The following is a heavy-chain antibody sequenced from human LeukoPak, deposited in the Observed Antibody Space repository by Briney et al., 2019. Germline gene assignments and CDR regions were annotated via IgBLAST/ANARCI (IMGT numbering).Heavy chain of an antibody. CDR2: IKQDGTEK. Sequence: GGSLRLSCAASEFSFSSYWMSWVRQAPGKGLEWVANIKQDGTEKYYVDSVKGRFTISRDNTKNSFYLQMNSLRAEDTAVYYCATEGYYYDSGGFSLFDYWGQGTLVTVSS. CDR1: EFSFSSYW. J-gene: IGHJ4*02. D-gene: IGHD3-22*01. CDR3: ATEGYYYDSGGFSLFDY. V-gene: IGHV3-7*01.